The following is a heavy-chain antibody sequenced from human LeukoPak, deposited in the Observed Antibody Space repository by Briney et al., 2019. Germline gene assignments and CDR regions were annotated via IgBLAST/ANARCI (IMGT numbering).Heavy chain of an antibody. CDR2: IYTSGST. V-gene: IGHV4-61*02. CDR1: GGSISSGSYY. D-gene: IGHD6-13*01. Sequence: SQTLSLTCTVSGGSISSGSYYWSWIRQPAGKGPERIGRIYTSGSTNYNPSLKSRVTISVDTSKNQFSLKPSSVTAADTAVYYCARSRSSITEGYFDYWGQGTLVTVSS. J-gene: IGHJ4*02. CDR3: ARSRSSITEGYFDY.